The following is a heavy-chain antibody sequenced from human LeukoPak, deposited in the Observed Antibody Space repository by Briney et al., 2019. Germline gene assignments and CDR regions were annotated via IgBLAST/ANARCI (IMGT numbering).Heavy chain of an antibody. Sequence: SGGSLRLSCAASGFTVSSNYMSWVRQAPGKGLEWVSVIYSGGSTYYADSAKGRFTISRDNSKNTLYLQMNSLRAEDTAVYYCARGERNYYDSSGYLVYWGQGTLVTVSS. J-gene: IGHJ4*02. D-gene: IGHD3-22*01. V-gene: IGHV3-53*01. CDR2: IYSGGST. CDR1: GFTVSSNY. CDR3: ARGERNYYDSSGYLVY.